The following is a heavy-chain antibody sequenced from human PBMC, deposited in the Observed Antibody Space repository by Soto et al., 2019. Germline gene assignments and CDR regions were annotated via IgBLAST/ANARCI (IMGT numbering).Heavy chain of an antibody. CDR3: AKRCGAGDF. CDR1: GFTFSSYA. D-gene: IGHD1-26*01. J-gene: IGHJ4*02. V-gene: IGHV3-23*01. Sequence: EVQLLESGGGLVQPGGSLRLSCAASGFTFSSYAMSWVRQAPGKGLEWVSVISGSGGSTDYADSVKGRFTISRDNSKNTLYLQRNSLRAEDTAAYYCAKRCGAGDFWGQGTLVTVSS. CDR2: ISGSGGST.